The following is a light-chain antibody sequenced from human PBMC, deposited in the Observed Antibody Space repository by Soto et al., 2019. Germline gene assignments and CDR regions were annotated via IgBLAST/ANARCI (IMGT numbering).Light chain of an antibody. CDR3: QQLSTYPLT. J-gene: IGKJ4*01. Sequence: EIVLTKSPGALSLSPGERATLSCRASQSVSSSYLAWYQQKPGQAPRLLIYGASTRATGIPARFSGSGSGTEFTLTISSLQPEDFATYYCQQLSTYPLTFGGGTNVDIK. CDR1: QSVSSSY. CDR2: GAS. V-gene: IGKV3-20*01.